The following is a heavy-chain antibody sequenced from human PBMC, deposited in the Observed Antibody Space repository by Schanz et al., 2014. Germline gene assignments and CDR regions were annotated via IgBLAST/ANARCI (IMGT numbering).Heavy chain of an antibody. D-gene: IGHD6-13*01. CDR1: GGTFNSYT. J-gene: IGHJ4*02. V-gene: IGHV1-69*04. Sequence: QVQLVQSGAEVKKPGSSMKVSCKASGGTFNSYTINWVRQAPGQGLEWMGRIIPILGIANYAQKFQGRVTITADKSTFTAYMDVSSLRSEDTAIYYCAKDLAAVGVFDYWGQGTLVTVSS. CDR3: AKDLAAVGVFDY. CDR2: IIPILGIA.